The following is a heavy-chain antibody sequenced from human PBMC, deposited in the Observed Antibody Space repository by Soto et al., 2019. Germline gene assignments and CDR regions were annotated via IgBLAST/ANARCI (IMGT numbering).Heavy chain of an antibody. V-gene: IGHV3-23*01. CDR3: AKNYYFDN. CDR1: EFTFSNYA. Sequence: EVQLLESGGGLVQPGGSLRLSCAASEFTFSNYAMSWVRQAPGKGLEWVSAISGSGGSTYYADSVKGRFTMSRDDSKSMVFLQMDSLRADDTAVYYCAKNYYFDNWGQGTLIIVSS. J-gene: IGHJ4*02. CDR2: ISGSGGST.